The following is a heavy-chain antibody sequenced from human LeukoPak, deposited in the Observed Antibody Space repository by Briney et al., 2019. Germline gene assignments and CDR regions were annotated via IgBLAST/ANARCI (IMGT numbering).Heavy chain of an antibody. Sequence: GGSLRLSCTASGVIFSEFGMHWVRQAPGKGLEWVTFIRYDGGDQYYAESVKGRFTISRDNSKNTVYLQMNSLRPEGTAVYYCAKVGGSFCTSLSCFGLDVWGKGTTVTVSP. V-gene: IGHV3-30*02. J-gene: IGHJ6*04. D-gene: IGHD2-2*01. CDR2: IRYDGGDQ. CDR3: AKVGGSFCTSLSCFGLDV. CDR1: GVIFSEFG.